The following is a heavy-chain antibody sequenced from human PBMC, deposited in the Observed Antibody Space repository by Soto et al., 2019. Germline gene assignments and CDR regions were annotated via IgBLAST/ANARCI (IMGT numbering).Heavy chain of an antibody. CDR2: IYYSGST. CDR1: GGSISSYY. D-gene: IGHD6-13*01. CDR3: ARSAPDQKYSSSWYTYYYYYMDV. J-gene: IGHJ6*03. V-gene: IGHV4-59*01. Sequence: TLSLTCTVSGGSISSYYWSWIRQPPGKGLEWIGYIYYSGSTNYNPSLKSRVTISVDTSKNQFSLKLSSVTAADTAVYYCARSAPDQKYSSSWYTYYYYYMDVWGKGTTVTVSS.